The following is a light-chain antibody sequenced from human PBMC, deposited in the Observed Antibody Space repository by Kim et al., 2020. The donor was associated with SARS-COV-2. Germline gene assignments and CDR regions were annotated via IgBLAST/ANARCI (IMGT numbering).Light chain of an antibody. Sequence: SSELTQDPAVSVALGQTVKITCRGDSLRRFYASWYQQRPGQAPLLVIYGKNTRPSGIPDRLSGSASGNTASLTITGAQAEDEANYYCSFRDSSSYVVFGGGTQLTVL. CDR2: GKN. V-gene: IGLV3-19*01. CDR3: SFRDSSSYVV. CDR1: SLRRFY. J-gene: IGLJ2*01.